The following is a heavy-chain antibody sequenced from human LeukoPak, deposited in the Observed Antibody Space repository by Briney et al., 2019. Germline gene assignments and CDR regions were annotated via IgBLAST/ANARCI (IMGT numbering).Heavy chain of an antibody. J-gene: IGHJ3*02. CDR1: GFTFSNYA. D-gene: IGHD3-10*01. CDR3: ARTSPMIRGPPLIDAFDT. V-gene: IGHV3-23*01. Sequence: GGSLRLSCVGIGFTFSNYAMTWVRQTPEKGLEWVSAISGRSSSRYFADSVRGRFTIPRDNSNNTLHLQMSSLRAEDTAVYFWARTSPMIRGPPLIDAFDTGGRGTRVTVSS. CDR2: ISGRSSSR.